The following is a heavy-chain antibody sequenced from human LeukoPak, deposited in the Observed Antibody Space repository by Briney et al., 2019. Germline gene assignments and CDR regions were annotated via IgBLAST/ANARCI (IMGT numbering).Heavy chain of an antibody. Sequence: GGSLRLSCAASGFTFSTYWMSWVRQAPGKGPEWVGNIKKDGSEKYYVDSVKGRFTISRDNAKNSMYLQMNSLRAGNTAVYYCARDGQLWAQNWFAPSGEGTLVTVSS. CDR3: ARDGQLWAQNWFAP. J-gene: IGHJ5*02. D-gene: IGHD5-18*01. CDR2: IKKDGSEK. V-gene: IGHV3-7*01. CDR1: GFTFSTYW.